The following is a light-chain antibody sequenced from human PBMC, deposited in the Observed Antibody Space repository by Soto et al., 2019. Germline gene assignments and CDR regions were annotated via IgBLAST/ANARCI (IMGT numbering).Light chain of an antibody. CDR2: DSS. J-gene: IGKJ1*01. V-gene: IGKV3-11*01. CDR1: QSIGSY. Sequence: EIVLTQSPATLSLSPGERATLSCRASQSIGSYLAWYQQKPGQAPRLLIFDSSNRATGIPVRFSGSGSGTDFTLTISSLEPEDFAVYYCQQRSNWPTFGQGTKVDIK. CDR3: QQRSNWPT.